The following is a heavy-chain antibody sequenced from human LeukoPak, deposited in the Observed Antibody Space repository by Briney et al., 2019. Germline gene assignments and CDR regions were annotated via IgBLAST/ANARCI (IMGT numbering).Heavy chain of an antibody. V-gene: IGHV3-66*01. CDR1: GFTVSSNY. J-gene: IGHJ6*02. CDR3: ARVWKPDYYYGMDA. Sequence: GGSLRLSCAASGFTVSSNYMSWVRQAPGKGLEWVSVIYSGGSTYYADSVKGRFTISRDNSKNTLYLQMNSLRAEDTAVYYCARVWKPDYYYGMDAWGQGTTVTVSS. D-gene: IGHD1-1*01. CDR2: IYSGGST.